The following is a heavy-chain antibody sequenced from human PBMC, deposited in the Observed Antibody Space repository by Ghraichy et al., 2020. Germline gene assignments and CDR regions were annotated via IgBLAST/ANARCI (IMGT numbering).Heavy chain of an antibody. Sequence: GGSLRLSCAASAFTFSNSPMHWVRQAPGKGLEWVAVISADGNLKYYPDSVKGRFAISRDNAKSTLYLQMISLRAEDAAVYHCVRGRNSGYSSFDYWGQGTLVTVSS. D-gene: IGHD5-18*01. J-gene: IGHJ4*02. CDR3: VRGRNSGYSSFDY. CDR1: AFTFSNSP. CDR2: ISADGNLK. V-gene: IGHV3-30*08.